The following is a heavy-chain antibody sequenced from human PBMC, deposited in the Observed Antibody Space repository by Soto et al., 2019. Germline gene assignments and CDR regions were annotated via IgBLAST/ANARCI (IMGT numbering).Heavy chain of an antibody. CDR1: GYTFTSYG. J-gene: IGHJ5*02. CDR2: ISAYNGNT. CDR3: ARDPGEYSGYATVDP. V-gene: IGHV1-18*01. Sequence: ASVKVSCKASGYTFTSYGISWVRQAPGQGLEWMGWISAYNGNTNYAQKLQGRVTMTTDTSTSTAYMELRSLRSDDTAVYYCARDPGEYSGYATVDPWGQGTLVTVSS. D-gene: IGHD5-12*01.